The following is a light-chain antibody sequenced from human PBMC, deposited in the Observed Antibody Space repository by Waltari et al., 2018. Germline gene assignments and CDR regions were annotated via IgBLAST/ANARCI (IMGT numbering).Light chain of an antibody. CDR2: MVS. J-gene: IGKJ1*01. CDR3: MQTRFWPGT. V-gene: IGKV2-30*01. Sequence: VMNHSPLSLPVTLGLPASSSCMTSQSLVSSHGKTYLSWFHQRPGQSPVRLMYMVSTRGTGGPDRFGGSGSGTDLTLGISRVEAEDGGVYYCMQTRFWPGTFGQGTKVEIE. CDR1: QSLVSSHGKTY.